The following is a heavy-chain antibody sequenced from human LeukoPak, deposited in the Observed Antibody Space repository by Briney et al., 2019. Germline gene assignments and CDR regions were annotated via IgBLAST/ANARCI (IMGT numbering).Heavy chain of an antibody. D-gene: IGHD3-10*01. CDR1: GGTFSSYA. V-gene: IGHV1-69*05. Sequence: SVKVSCKASGGTFSSYAISWVRQAPGQGLEWMGGIIPIFGTANYAQKFQGRVTITTDESTSTAYMELRSLRSDDTAVYYCAREPYGSGSYPFDYWGQGTLVTVSS. CDR2: IIPIFGTA. J-gene: IGHJ4*02. CDR3: AREPYGSGSYPFDY.